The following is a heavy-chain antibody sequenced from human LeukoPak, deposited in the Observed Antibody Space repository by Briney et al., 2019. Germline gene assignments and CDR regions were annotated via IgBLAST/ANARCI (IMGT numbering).Heavy chain of an antibody. Sequence: PGGSLRLSCAASGFTFSGYAMSWVRQAPGKGLEWVSAISGSGGSTYYADSVKGRFTISRDNSKNTLYLQMNSLRAEDMAVYYCAKTQAAVGKAWFDPWGQGTLVTVSS. J-gene: IGHJ5*02. CDR3: AKTQAAVGKAWFDP. CDR1: GFTFSGYA. D-gene: IGHD6-13*01. CDR2: ISGSGGST. V-gene: IGHV3-23*01.